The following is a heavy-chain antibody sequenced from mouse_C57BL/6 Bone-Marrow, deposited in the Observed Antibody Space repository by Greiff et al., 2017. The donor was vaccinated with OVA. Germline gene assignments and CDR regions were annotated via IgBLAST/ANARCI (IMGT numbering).Heavy chain of an antibody. V-gene: IGHV1-80*01. CDR1: GYAFSNYW. CDR2: IYPGDGDT. CDR3: ARRAY. J-gene: IGHJ3*01. Sequence: QVQLQQSGAELVKPEASVKISCKASGYAFSNYWMNWVKQRPGKGLEWIGQIYPGDGDTNYNGKFKGKTTLTADKSSSTAYMTLGSRTAEDSAVYFCARRAYWGQGTLVTVSA.